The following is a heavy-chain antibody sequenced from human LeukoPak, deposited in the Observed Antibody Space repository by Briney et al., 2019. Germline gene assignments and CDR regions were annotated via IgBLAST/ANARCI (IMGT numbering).Heavy chain of an antibody. V-gene: IGHV4-34*01. D-gene: IGHD6-19*01. Sequence: SETLSLTCAVYGGSFSGYYWSWIRQPPGKGLEWIGEINHSGSTNYNPSLKSRVTISVDTSKNQFSLKLSSVTAADTAVYYCARARDSSGWYSLAFDYWGQGTLVTVSS. CDR3: ARARDSSGWYSLAFDY. CDR1: GGSFSGYY. CDR2: INHSGST. J-gene: IGHJ4*02.